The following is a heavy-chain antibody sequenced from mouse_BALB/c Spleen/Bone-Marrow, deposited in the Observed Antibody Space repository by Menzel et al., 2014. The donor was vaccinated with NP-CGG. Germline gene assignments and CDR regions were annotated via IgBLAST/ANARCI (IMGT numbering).Heavy chain of an antibody. CDR1: GFTFSSYA. J-gene: IGHJ2*01. CDR3: ARDDYDDQYYFDY. Sequence: EVQVVESGGGLVKPGGSLKLSCAASGFTFSSYAMSWVRQTPEKRLEWVASISSGGSTYYPDSVKGRFTISRDNARNILYRKMSSVRSEDTDMYYCARDDYDDQYYFDYWGQGTTLAVSS. CDR2: ISSGGST. V-gene: IGHV5-6-5*01. D-gene: IGHD2-4*01.